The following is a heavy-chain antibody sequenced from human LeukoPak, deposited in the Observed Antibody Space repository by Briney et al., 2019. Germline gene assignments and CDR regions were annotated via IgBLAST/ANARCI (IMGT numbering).Heavy chain of an antibody. J-gene: IGHJ4*02. CDR3: AKASGAPITSTMVRGRWYFDY. Sequence: GGSLRLSCAASGFTFSSYGMHWVRQAPGKGLEWVTFIRYDGTNKYYADSVKGRFTISRDNSKNTLYLQMNSLRAEDTAVYYWAKASGAPITSTMVRGRWYFDYGGQGPLVTVSS. D-gene: IGHD3-10*01. CDR1: GFTFSSYG. V-gene: IGHV3-30*02. CDR2: IRYDGTNK.